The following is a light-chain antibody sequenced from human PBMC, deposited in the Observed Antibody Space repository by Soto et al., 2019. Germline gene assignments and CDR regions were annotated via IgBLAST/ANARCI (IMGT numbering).Light chain of an antibody. J-gene: IGKJ1*01. CDR1: QSVSIL. CDR2: GAT. CDR3: QQYNHWPRT. V-gene: IGKV3-15*01. Sequence: EIVLTQSPATLSLSPGERATLSCRASQSVSILLASYHQNPGQAPRLLTNGATTRATGIPPRFTGSGSGTEFTPPISSLQSEDLAVYSCQQYNHWPRTFGQGTKVDIK.